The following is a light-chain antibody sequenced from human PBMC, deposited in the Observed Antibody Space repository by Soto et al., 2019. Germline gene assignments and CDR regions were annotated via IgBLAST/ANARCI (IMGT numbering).Light chain of an antibody. CDR3: QEYNNWHPIT. J-gene: IGKJ4*01. V-gene: IGKV3-15*01. CDR1: QSISSK. Sequence: MTQSPSSLSLSVGDRVAITCRASQSISSKLAWYQQKPGQAPRLLIYGASTRATGIPVRFSGSGSGTEFTLTITSLQSEDFAVYYCQEYNNWHPITFGGGTKVEIK. CDR2: GAS.